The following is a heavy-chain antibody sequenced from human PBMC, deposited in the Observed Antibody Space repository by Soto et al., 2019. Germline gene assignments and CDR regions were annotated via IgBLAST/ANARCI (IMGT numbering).Heavy chain of an antibody. CDR3: ARATGYTYYYTSGSYWFDY. CDR2: ISGSSSSHT. V-gene: IGHV3-11*06. CDR1: GFTFSDYY. J-gene: IGHJ4*02. Sequence: PGGSLRLSCAASGFTFSDYYMSWIRQAPGKGLEWISYISGSSSSHTNYADSVKGRFTVSRDNAKSSLFLQMNSLRAEDTAVYYCARATGYTYYYTSGSYWFDYWGQGTLVTVSS. D-gene: IGHD3-10*01.